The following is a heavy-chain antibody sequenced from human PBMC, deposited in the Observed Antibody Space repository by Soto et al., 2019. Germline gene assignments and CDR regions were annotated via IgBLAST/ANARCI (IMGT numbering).Heavy chain of an antibody. Sequence: QVQLVQSGAEVKKPGASVKVSCKASGYTFTSYGISWVRQAPGQGLEWMGWISAYNGNTKHAQKLQGRVTMTTDMSTGPAYMEVGSLRSDDTAVYYCAREPNYFVYWGQGTLVTVSS. CDR3: AREPNYFVY. CDR2: ISAYNGNT. CDR1: GYTFTSYG. J-gene: IGHJ4*02. V-gene: IGHV1-18*01.